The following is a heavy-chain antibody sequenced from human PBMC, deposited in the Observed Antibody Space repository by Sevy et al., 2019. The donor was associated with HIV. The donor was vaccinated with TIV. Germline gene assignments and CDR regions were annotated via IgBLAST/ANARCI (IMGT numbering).Heavy chain of an antibody. CDR3: ARDMAYGSGSIVYDY. J-gene: IGHJ4*02. Sequence: GGSLRLSCAASGFVFSSYTMNWVRQSPGKGLEWVSSISSSSRYIFYADSVKGRFTISRDNARNSLYLQMNSLRAEDTAVYYCARDMAYGSGSIVYDYWVQGTLVTVSS. V-gene: IGHV3-21*01. CDR2: ISSSSRYI. CDR1: GFVFSSYT. D-gene: IGHD3-10*01.